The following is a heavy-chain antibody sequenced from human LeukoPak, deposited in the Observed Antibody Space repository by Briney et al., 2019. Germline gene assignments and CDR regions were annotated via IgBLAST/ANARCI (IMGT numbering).Heavy chain of an antibody. CDR3: AKMARTGNYYYGMDV. D-gene: IGHD5-24*01. J-gene: IGHJ6*02. CDR1: VNTFTSYD. CDR2: TNPKSGNT. Sequence: ASVKVSCKASVNTFTSYDINWVRQATGQGLEWMGWTNPKSGNTGYAQRLQGRVSMTSNTSISTAYMELSSLSSDDTAVYYCAKMARTGNYYYGMDVWGQGTTVTVSS. V-gene: IGHV1-8*01.